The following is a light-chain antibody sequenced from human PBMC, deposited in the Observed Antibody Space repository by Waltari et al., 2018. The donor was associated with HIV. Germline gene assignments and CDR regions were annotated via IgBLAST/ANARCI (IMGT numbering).Light chain of an antibody. CDR1: SSNIGTKT. V-gene: IGLV1-44*01. CDR2: GNH. Sequence: QSVLTQPPSASGTPGQRVTISCSGSSSNIGTKTVNWYQQLPGSAPKFPMVGNHWRPSGGPDRFSVAKSGTSASLAISGLRSEDEADYYCAAWDDSLNAWVFGGGTKVTVL. J-gene: IGLJ3*02. CDR3: AAWDDSLNAWV.